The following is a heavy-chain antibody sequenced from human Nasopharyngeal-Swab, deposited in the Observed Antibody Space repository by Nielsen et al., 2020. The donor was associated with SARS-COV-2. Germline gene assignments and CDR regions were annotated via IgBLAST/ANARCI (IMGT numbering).Heavy chain of an antibody. CDR2: INHSGST. CDR1: GGSFSGYY. J-gene: IGHJ4*02. V-gene: IGHV4-34*01. CDR3: ARLLYDFWSGYPIRPFDY. Sequence: SETLSLTCAVYGGSFSGYYWSWIRQPSGKGLEWIGEINHSGSTNYSPSLKSRITISVGTSKNQFSLKLSSVTAADTAVYYCARLLYDFWSGYPIRPFDYWGQGTLVTVSS. D-gene: IGHD3-3*01.